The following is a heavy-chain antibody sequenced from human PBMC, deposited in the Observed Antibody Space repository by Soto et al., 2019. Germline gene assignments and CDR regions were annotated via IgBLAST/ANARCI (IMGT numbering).Heavy chain of an antibody. Sequence: TSETLSLTCAVSGGSISSGGYSWSWIRQPPGKGLEWIGYIYHSGSTYYNPSLKSRVTISVDRSKNQFSLKLSSVTAADTAVYYCASTFKPALSGQFDPWGQGTLVTVSS. CDR2: IYHSGST. CDR3: ASTFKPALSGQFDP. J-gene: IGHJ5*02. D-gene: IGHD2-2*01. V-gene: IGHV4-30-2*01. CDR1: GGSISSGGYS.